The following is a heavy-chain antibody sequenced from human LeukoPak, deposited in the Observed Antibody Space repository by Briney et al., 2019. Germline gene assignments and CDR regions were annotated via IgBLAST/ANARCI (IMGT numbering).Heavy chain of an antibody. CDR3: ASGTHYYDSSGYYPMDV. CDR1: GYTFTSYG. D-gene: IGHD3-22*01. Sequence: GASVKVSCKASGYTFTSYGISWVRQAPGQGLEWMGWISAYNGNTNYAQKLQGRVTMTTDTSTSTAYMELRSLRSDDTAVYYCASGTHYYDSSGYYPMDVWGKGTTVTVSS. CDR2: ISAYNGNT. J-gene: IGHJ6*03. V-gene: IGHV1-18*01.